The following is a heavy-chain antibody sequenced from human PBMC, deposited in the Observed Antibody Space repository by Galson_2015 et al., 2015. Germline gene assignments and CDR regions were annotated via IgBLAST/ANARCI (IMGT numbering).Heavy chain of an antibody. D-gene: IGHD3-10*01. CDR2: ISSGSDYM. CDR1: GFTFSSYS. J-gene: IGHJ5*01. CDR3: AKYSYSGTHHHWWFDS. Sequence: SLRLSCAASGFTFSSYSMNWVRQAPGKGLEWVASISSGSDYMNHADSVKGRFTISRDNAKTSLFLQMNSLRVEDTAVYYCAKYSYSGTHHHWWFDSGGQGILVTVSS. V-gene: IGHV3-21*01.